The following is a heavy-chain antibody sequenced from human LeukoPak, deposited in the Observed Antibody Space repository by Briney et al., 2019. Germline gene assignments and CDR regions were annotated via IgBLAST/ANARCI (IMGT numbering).Heavy chain of an antibody. J-gene: IGHJ4*02. CDR3: ASGWGVNTAIDTLAY. D-gene: IGHD5-18*01. CDR1: GLAFSEHY. Sequence: GGSLRLSCAASGLAFSEHYMDWVRQTPGKGLEWVGRIRNKANYYTTDHAASVRGRFTISRDDSKSSVSLQMNSLRAEDTAVYYCASGWGVNTAIDTLAYWGQGTLVTVSS. CDR2: IRNKANYYTT. V-gene: IGHV3-72*01.